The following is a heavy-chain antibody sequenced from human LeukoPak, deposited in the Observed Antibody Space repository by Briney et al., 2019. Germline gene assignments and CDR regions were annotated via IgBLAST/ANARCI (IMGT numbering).Heavy chain of an antibody. J-gene: IGHJ3*01. D-gene: IGHD3-10*01. CDR1: GFTVSGHY. CDR2: IHSGGTA. CDR3: ARGGLGGEALEV. Sequence: PGGSLRLSCAASGFTVSGHYMSWVRQAPGKGLEWVSVIHSGGTAYYADSVKGRFAISRDNSKNTLFLQLNSLRPEDTALYYCARGGLGGEALEVWRQGTMVTVSS. V-gene: IGHV3-66*02.